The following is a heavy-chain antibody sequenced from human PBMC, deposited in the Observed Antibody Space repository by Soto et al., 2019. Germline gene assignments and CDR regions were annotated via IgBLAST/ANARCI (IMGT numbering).Heavy chain of an antibody. D-gene: IGHD1-26*01. Sequence: EVQLLESGGGLVQPGGSLRLSCAASGFTFSSYAMRWVRQAPVKGLEWVSAISGSGGSTYYADSVKGRFTISRDNSTNTLYLQMNSLRAEDTAVYYCARRGSGSYYDYWGQGPLVTVSS. J-gene: IGHJ4*02. V-gene: IGHV3-23*01. CDR2: ISGSGGST. CDR3: ARRGSGSYYDY. CDR1: GFTFSSYA.